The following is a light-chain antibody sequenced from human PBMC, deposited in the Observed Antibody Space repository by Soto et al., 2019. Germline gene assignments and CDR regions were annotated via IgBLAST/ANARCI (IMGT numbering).Light chain of an antibody. CDR1: QSLLHITGETF. CDR2: EVS. V-gene: IGKV2D-29*02. J-gene: IGKJ5*01. Sequence: DVVMTQTPLSLSVAPGQPASIPCKSSQSLLHITGETFLFWYLQKPGQSPQLLIYEVSTRVSGVPDRFSGSGSGTDFTLEISRVETDDVGIYYCMQSTQLPPTFGQGTRLAIK. CDR3: MQSTQLPPT.